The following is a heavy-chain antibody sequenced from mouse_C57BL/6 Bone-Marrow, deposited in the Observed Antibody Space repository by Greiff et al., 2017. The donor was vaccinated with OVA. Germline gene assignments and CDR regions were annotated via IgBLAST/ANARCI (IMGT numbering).Heavy chain of an antibody. D-gene: IGHD3-2*02. J-gene: IGHJ4*01. V-gene: IGHV1-69*01. CDR2: IDPSDSYT. CDR3: ARNPTAQVYAMDY. Sequence: QVQLQQPGAELVMPGASVKLSCKASGYTFTSYWMHWVKQRPGQGLEWIGEIDPSDSYTNYNQKFKGKSTLTVDKSSSTAYMQLSSLTSEDSAVYYCARNPTAQVYAMDYWGQGTSVTVSS. CDR1: GYTFTSYW.